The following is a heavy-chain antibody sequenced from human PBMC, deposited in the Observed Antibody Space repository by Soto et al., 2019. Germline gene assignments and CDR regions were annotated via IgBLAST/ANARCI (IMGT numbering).Heavy chain of an antibody. D-gene: IGHD3-22*01. V-gene: IGHV5-51*01. CDR1: GYSFTSYW. CDR2: IYPGDSDT. CDR3: ARANYYDSSGYYYHYYYYGMDV. J-gene: IGHJ6*02. Sequence: PGESLKISCKGSGYSFTSYWIGWVRQMPGKGLEWMVIIYPGDSDTRYSPSFQGQVTISANKSISTAYLQWSSLKASDTAMYYCARANYYDSSGYYYHYYYYGMDVWGQGTTVTVSS.